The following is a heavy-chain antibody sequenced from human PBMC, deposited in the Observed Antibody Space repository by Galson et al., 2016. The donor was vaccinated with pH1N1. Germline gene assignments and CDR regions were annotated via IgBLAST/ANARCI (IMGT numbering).Heavy chain of an antibody. CDR1: GYTFTSHY. CDR3: ARDGYGDYVGGDY. V-gene: IGHV1-46*01. D-gene: IGHD4-17*01. Sequence: SVKVSCKASGYTFTSHYMHWVRQAPGQGLEWMGLISPSGGSTSYAPKFQGRVTMTRDTSTSTVYMELTSLRSEDTALYFCARDGYGDYVGGDYWGQGTLVTVCS. J-gene: IGHJ4*02. CDR2: ISPSGGST.